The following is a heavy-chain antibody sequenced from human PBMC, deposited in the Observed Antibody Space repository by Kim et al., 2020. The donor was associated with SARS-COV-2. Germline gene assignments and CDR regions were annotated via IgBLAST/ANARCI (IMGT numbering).Heavy chain of an antibody. V-gene: IGHV4-31*03. Sequence: SETLSLTCTVSGGSISSGGYYWSWIRQHPGKGLEWIGYIYYSGSTYYNPSLKSRVTISVDTSKNQFSLKLSSVTAADTAVYYCARENQENTIFGSGLYYYYYGMDVWGQGTTVTVSS. CDR3: ARENQENTIFGSGLYYYYYGMDV. J-gene: IGHJ6*02. CDR2: IYYSGST. D-gene: IGHD3-3*01. CDR1: GGSISSGGYY.